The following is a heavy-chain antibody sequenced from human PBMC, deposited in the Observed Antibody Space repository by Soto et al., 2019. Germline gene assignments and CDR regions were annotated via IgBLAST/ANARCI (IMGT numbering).Heavy chain of an antibody. CDR1: GFTFSSYA. Sequence: PGGSLRLSCAASGFTFSSYAMSWVRQAPGKGLEWVSTVSVSGGTTYYADSVKGRFTISRDNPKNTRYLQMYSLRVEDTAAYYSAKGFTLFGVAPPLAPSDYWGPGTLVTVSS. CDR3: AKGFTLFGVAPPLAPSDY. D-gene: IGHD3-3*01. J-gene: IGHJ4*02. V-gene: IGHV3-23*01. CDR2: VSVSGGTT.